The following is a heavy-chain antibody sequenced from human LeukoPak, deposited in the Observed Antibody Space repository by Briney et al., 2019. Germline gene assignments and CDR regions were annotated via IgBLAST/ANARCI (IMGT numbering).Heavy chain of an antibody. V-gene: IGHV3-21*01. Sequence: GGSLRLSCAASGFTFRSYGMSWVRQAPGEGLEWVSSIGSDYKTHYSESVKGRFAISRDNAKNSLYLQMNSLRAEDTAVYYCARGYDILTGYQGYWGQGTLVTVSS. J-gene: IGHJ4*02. D-gene: IGHD3-9*01. CDR1: GFTFRSYG. CDR3: ARGYDILTGYQGY. CDR2: SIGSDYKT.